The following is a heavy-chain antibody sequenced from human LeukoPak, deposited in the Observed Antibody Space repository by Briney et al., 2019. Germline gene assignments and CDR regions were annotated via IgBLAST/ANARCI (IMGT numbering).Heavy chain of an antibody. Sequence: ASVKVSCKASGGTSNSHAISWVRQAPGQGLEWMGRSIPNLGTKNRAQNFQDRVTITADKSTNTAYMELTSLTSDDTAVYYCATTNDGGGYQWGDFFDFWGQGTLVTVSS. CDR2: SIPNLGTK. CDR1: GGTSNSHA. D-gene: IGHD3-22*01. V-gene: IGHV1-69*04. J-gene: IGHJ4*02. CDR3: ATTNDGGGYQWGDFFDF.